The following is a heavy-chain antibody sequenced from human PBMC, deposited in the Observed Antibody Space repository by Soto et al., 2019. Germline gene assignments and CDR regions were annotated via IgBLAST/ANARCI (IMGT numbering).Heavy chain of an antibody. Sequence: EVQLVESGGGLVQPGGSLRLSCAASGFTFSSYWMSWVRQAPGKGLEWVANIKQDGSEKYYVDSVKGRFTISRDNAKSSLYLQMNSLRAEDTAVYYCARDSTLGAVAGTGYYGMDVWGQGTTVTVSS. D-gene: IGHD6-19*01. CDR1: GFTFSSYW. V-gene: IGHV3-7*03. CDR2: IKQDGSEK. J-gene: IGHJ6*02. CDR3: ARDSTLGAVAGTGYYGMDV.